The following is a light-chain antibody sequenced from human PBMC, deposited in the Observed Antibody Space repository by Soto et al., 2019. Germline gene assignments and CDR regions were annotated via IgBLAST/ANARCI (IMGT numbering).Light chain of an antibody. J-gene: IGKJ3*01. CDR2: GAS. V-gene: IGKV3-15*01. Sequence: EIAMTQSPATLSVSLGEGVTLSCTASQSVSSDLDWCQQKPGEAPRLLMYGASTRATDITARFSDGGYGTEFSLTISSLQSEDVAIYYCQLYHDWPPITVGPGTKVDIK. CDR1: QSVSSD. CDR3: QLYHDWPPIT.